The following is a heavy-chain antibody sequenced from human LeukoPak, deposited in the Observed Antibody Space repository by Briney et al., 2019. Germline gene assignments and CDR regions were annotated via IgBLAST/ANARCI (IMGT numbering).Heavy chain of an antibody. V-gene: IGHV4-34*01. Sequence: PSETLSLTCAVSGGSFSGYYWSWIRQPPGKGLEWIGEINHSGSTNYNPSLKSRVTISVDTSKNQFSLKLSSVTAADTAVYYCARRSYYFDYWGQGTLVTVSS. CDR3: ARRSYYFDY. CDR2: INHSGST. J-gene: IGHJ4*02. CDR1: GGSFSGYY.